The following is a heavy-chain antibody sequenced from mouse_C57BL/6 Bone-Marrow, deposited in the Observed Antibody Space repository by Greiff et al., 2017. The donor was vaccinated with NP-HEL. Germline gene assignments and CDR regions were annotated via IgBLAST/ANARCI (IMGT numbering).Heavy chain of an antibody. Sequence: EVKLQESGPGLVKPSQSLSLTCSVTGYSITSGYYWNWIRQFPGNKLEWMGYISYDGSNNYNPSLKNRISITRDTSKNQFFLKLNSVTTEDTATYYCARGGDYYGSSYGWYFDVWGTGTTVTVSS. D-gene: IGHD1-1*01. CDR3: ARGGDYYGSSYGWYFDV. J-gene: IGHJ1*03. V-gene: IGHV3-6*01. CDR1: GYSITSGYY. CDR2: ISYDGSN.